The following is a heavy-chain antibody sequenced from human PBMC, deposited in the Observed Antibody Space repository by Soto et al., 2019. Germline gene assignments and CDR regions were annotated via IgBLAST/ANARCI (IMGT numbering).Heavy chain of an antibody. CDR2: ISAYNGNT. CDR1: GYTFTSYG. CDR3: ARDNPVDTAMVHSYYYYGMDV. J-gene: IGHJ6*02. Sequence: ASVKVSCKASGYTFTSYGISWVRQAPGQGLEWMGWISAYNGNTNYAQKLQGRVTMTTDTSTSTAYMELRSLRSDDTAVYYCARDNPVDTAMVHSYYYYGMDVWGQGTTVTVSS. D-gene: IGHD5-18*01. V-gene: IGHV1-18*01.